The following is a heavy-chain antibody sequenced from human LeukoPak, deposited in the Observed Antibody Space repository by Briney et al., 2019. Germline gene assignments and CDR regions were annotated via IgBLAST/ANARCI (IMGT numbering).Heavy chain of an antibody. CDR3: TKVAAGGGYYGMDV. Sequence: SPTLSLTCAISGDSLSINSAAWNWVRQSPSRGLEWLGSTQYRSRGFNGYAVSGKSRITIDPDTSKNQFSLHLNSVTPEDTAVYYCTKVAAGGGYYGMDVWGKGTTVTVSS. V-gene: IGHV6-1*01. CDR2: TQYRSRGFN. D-gene: IGHD6-25*01. J-gene: IGHJ6*04. CDR1: GDSLSINSAA.